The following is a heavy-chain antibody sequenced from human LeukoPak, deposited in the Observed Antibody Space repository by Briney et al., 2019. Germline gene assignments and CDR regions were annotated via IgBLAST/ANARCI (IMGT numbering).Heavy chain of an antibody. Sequence: GSLRLSCAASGFTFSSYSMNWVRQAPGKGLEWVSSISSSSSYIYYADSVKGRFTISRDNAKNSLYLQMNSLRAEDTAVYYCTSALYNWNDADYFDYWGQGTLVTVSS. CDR2: ISSSSSYI. V-gene: IGHV3-21*01. CDR1: GFTFSSYS. D-gene: IGHD1-1*01. J-gene: IGHJ4*02. CDR3: TSALYNWNDADYFDY.